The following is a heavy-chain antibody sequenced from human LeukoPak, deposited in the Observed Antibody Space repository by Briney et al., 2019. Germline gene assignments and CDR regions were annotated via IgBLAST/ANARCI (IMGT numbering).Heavy chain of an antibody. CDR1: GYTLTELS. J-gene: IGHJ6*02. Sequence: SVKVSCKVSGYTLTELSMHWVRQAPGQGLEWMGRIIPILGIANYAQKFQGRVTITADKSTSTAYMELSSLRSEDTAVYYCARAYYYGSSGDPSYYYYYGMDVWGQGTTVTVSS. D-gene: IGHD3-22*01. V-gene: IGHV1-69*02. CDR3: ARAYYYGSSGDPSYYYYYGMDV. CDR2: IIPILGIA.